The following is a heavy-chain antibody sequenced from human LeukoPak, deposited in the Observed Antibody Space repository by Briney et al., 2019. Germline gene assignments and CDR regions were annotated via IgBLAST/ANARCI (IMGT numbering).Heavy chain of an antibody. CDR3: ARGVGSGVPYYYYGMDV. V-gene: IGHV3-30-3*01. J-gene: IGHJ6*02. Sequence: GGSLRLSCAASGFTFSSYAMHWVRQAPGKGLEWVAVISYDGSNKYYADSVKGRFTISRDNSKNTLYLQMNSLRAEDTAVYYCARGVGSGVPYYYYGMDVWGQGTTVTVSS. CDR2: ISYDGSNK. D-gene: IGHD3-10*01. CDR1: GFTFSSYA.